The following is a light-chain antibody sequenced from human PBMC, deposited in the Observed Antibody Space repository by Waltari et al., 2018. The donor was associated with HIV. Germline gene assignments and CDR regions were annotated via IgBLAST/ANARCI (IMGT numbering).Light chain of an antibody. CDR1: ALPKPS. CDR3: QSADSSGTYVV. V-gene: IGLV3-25*03. J-gene: IGLJ3*02. CDR2: KDT. Sequence: SYELTQPPSVSVSPGPTARISCPGDALPKPSTSWYRQRPGQAPVLVIYKDTERPSWIPERFSGSSSGTTVTLTISGVQAEDEADYYCQSADSSGTYVVFGGGTKLTVL.